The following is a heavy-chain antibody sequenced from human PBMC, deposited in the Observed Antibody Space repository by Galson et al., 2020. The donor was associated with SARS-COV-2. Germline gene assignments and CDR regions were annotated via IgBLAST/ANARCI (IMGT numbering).Heavy chain of an antibody. V-gene: IGHV4-39*01. D-gene: IGHD3-22*01. CDR3: ARGGYYDRDYFDY. J-gene: IGHJ4*02. CDR2: IYYSGST. Sequence: ETSETLSLTCTVSGGSISSSSYYWGWIRQPPGKGLEWTGSIYYSGSTYYNPSLKSRVTISVDTSKNQFSLKLSSVTAADTAVYYCARGGYYDRDYFDYWGQGTLVTVSS. CDR1: GGSISSSSYY.